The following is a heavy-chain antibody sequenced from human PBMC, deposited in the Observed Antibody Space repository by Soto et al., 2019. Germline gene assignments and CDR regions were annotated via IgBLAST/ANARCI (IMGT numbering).Heavy chain of an antibody. J-gene: IGHJ5*02. D-gene: IGHD4-17*01. CDR1: GYTFTDYA. Sequence: QVQLVQSGAEEKKPGASVKVSCKASGYTFTDYAMHWVRQAPGQRLEWMGWINGGDGNTKYSQKFRGRVTITRDTSASTSSSTVSVELSRLTSEDTAMYYCARGPTTTDYGEWFDPWGQGTLVTVSS. V-gene: IGHV1-3*05. CDR2: INGGDGNT. CDR3: ARGPTTTDYGEWFDP.